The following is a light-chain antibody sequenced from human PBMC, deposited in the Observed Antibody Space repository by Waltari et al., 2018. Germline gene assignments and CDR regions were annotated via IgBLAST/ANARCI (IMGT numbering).Light chain of an antibody. CDR3: QQYNNWPPIT. Sequence: EIVMTQSPPTLSVSPGERATLSCRASQSVSNSLAWYQHRPGRAPRLLIHSASTRAPGIPARFSGSGSETEFTLTISNLQSEDFALYYGQQYNNWPPITFGQGTRLEIK. CDR1: QSVSNS. CDR2: SAS. J-gene: IGKJ5*01. V-gene: IGKV3D-15*01.